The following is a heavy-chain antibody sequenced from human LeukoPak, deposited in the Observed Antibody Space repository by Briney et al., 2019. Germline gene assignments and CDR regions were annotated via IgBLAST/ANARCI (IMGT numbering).Heavy chain of an antibody. V-gene: IGHV1-69*06. CDR1: GGTFSSYA. Sequence: SVKVSCKASGGTFSSYAISWVRQAPGQGLEWMGGVIPIFGTANYAQKFQGRVTITADKSTSTAYMELSSLRSEDTAVYYCARGPSGMVTYFDYWGQGTLVTVSS. CDR3: ARGPSGMVTYFDY. J-gene: IGHJ4*02. CDR2: VIPIFGTA. D-gene: IGHD3-3*01.